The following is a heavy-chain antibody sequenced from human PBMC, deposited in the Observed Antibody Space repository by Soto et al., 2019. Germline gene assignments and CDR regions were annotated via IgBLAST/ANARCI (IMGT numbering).Heavy chain of an antibody. CDR3: AKCHSRRIFGDAFDI. CDR2: ISWNSGSI. J-gene: IGHJ3*02. D-gene: IGHD2-15*01. Sequence: EVQLVESGGGLVQPGRSLRLSCAASGFTFDDYAMHWVRQAPGKGLEWVSGISWNSGSIGYADSVKGRFTISRDNAKNSLYLQMNRLRAEDTALYYCAKCHSRRIFGDAFDIWGQGTMVTVSS. V-gene: IGHV3-9*01. CDR1: GFTFDDYA.